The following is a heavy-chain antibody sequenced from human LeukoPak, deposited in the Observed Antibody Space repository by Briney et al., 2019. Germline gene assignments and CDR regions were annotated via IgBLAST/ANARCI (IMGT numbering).Heavy chain of an antibody. CDR2: IYPGDSDT. J-gene: IGHJ4*02. CDR3: ATRYNYYDSSGYYYFDY. CDR1: GGTFSSYA. D-gene: IGHD3-22*01. Sequence: KVSCKASGGTFSSYAISWVRQMPGKGLEWIGIIYPGDSDTRYSPSFQGQVTISADKSISTAYLQWSSLKASDTAMYYCATRYNYYDSSGYYYFDYWGQGTLVTVSS. V-gene: IGHV5-51*01.